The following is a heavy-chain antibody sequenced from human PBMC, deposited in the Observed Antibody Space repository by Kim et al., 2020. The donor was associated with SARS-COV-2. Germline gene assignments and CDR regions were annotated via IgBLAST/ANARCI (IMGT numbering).Heavy chain of an antibody. V-gene: IGHV4-31*03. Sequence: SETLSLTCTVSGGSISSGGYYWSWIRQHPGKGLEWIGYIYYSGSTYYNPSLKSRVTISVDTSKNQFSLKLSSVTAADTAVYYCARISAYASSGYYFRIGAFDIWGQGTMVTVSS. J-gene: IGHJ3*02. D-gene: IGHD3-22*01. CDR1: GGSISSGGYY. CDR2: IYYSGST. CDR3: ARISAYASSGYYFRIGAFDI.